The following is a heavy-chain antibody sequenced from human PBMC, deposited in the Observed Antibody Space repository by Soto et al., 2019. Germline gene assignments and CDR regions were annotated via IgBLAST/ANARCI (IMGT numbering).Heavy chain of an antibody. J-gene: IGHJ4*02. V-gene: IGHV1-18*01. CDR1: GYPFISYG. CDR3: ARDPGAAAIRSLEY. D-gene: IGHD2-2*01. Sequence: QVHLVQSGPEVMTPGASVKVSCKASGYPFISYGISWVRQAPGQVLEWMGWITPYNGAANFAQKFQGRVSLTTDTDTTTAYMELRSLKFDDTAVYYCARDPGAAAIRSLEYWGQGTLVTISS. CDR2: ITPYNGAA.